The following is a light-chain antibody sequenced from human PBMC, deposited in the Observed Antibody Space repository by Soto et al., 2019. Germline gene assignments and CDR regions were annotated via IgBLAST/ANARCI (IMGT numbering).Light chain of an antibody. CDR1: QTISSW. V-gene: IGKV1-5*03. Sequence: DIQMTQSPSSLSGSVGDRVTITCRASQTISSWLAGYQQKPGKAPKLLIYKASTLKSGVPSRFSGSGSGTEFTLTISSLQPDDFATYYCQHYTSYSEAFGQGTKVDIK. CDR2: KAS. J-gene: IGKJ1*01. CDR3: QHYTSYSEA.